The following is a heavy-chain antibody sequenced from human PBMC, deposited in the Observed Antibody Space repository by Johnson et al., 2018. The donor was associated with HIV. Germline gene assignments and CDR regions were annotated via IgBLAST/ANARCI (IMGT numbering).Heavy chain of an antibody. CDR1: GFTFSYYA. D-gene: IGHD2-15*01. CDR2: IRYDGSNK. Sequence: QVQLVESGGGVVQPGRSLRLSCAASGFTFSYYAMHWVRQAPGKGLEWVALIRYDGSNKYYADSVKCRFTISRDNSKNTLYLQMNSLRAADTALYYCAKVNLGYCSGGSCYNAFDIWGQGTMVTVSS. CDR3: AKVNLGYCSGGSCYNAFDI. J-gene: IGHJ3*02. V-gene: IGHV3-33*06.